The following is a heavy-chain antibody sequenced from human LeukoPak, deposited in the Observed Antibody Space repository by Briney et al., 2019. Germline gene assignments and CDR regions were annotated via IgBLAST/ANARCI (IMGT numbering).Heavy chain of an antibody. V-gene: IGHV1-8*01. CDR1: GYTFTSYD. D-gene: IGHD4-17*01. J-gene: IGHJ4*02. Sequence: ASVKVSCKASGYTFTSYDINWVRQATGQGLEWMGWMNPNSGNTGYAQKFQGRVTMTRNTSISTAYMELSSLRSEDTAVYYCARSVTTVTTYFDYWGQGTLATVSS. CDR3: ARSVTTVTTYFDY. CDR2: MNPNSGNT.